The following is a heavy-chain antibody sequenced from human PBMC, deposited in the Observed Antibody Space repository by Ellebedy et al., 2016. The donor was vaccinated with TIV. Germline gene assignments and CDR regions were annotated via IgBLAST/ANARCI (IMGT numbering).Heavy chain of an antibody. CDR3: VKGERLGPDY. D-gene: IGHD3-16*01. CDR2: VFHTGGT. Sequence: ESLKISCTVSGGSITGYYWSWIRQPPEKGLEWIGYVFHTGGTNYNPSLGSRVTISVDTSKNQFSLKLSSVSAADTAVYYCVKGERLGPDYWGQGTLVTVSS. CDR1: GGSITGYY. J-gene: IGHJ4*02. V-gene: IGHV4-59*01.